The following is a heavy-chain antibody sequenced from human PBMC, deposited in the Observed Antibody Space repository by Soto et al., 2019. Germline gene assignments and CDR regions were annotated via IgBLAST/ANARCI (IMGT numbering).Heavy chain of an antibody. CDR2: IYPGDSDT. Sequence: GESCKDSWKGSGYRFSSYWIGWVRQMPGKKMEWMGIIYPGDSDTRYSPSFQGQVTISADKSISTAYLQWSSLKASDTAMYYDARLVSPYDILSLLRRHSYYGMDFSCQATTVTVSS. V-gene: IGHV5-51*01. CDR3: ARLVSPYDILSLLRRHSYYGMDF. D-gene: IGHD3-9*01. J-gene: IGHJ6*02. CDR1: GYRFSSYW.